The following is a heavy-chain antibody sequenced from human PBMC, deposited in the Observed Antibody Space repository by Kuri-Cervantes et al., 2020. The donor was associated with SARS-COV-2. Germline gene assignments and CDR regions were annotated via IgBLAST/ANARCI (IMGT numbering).Heavy chain of an antibody. D-gene: IGHD3-9*01. J-gene: IGHJ6*02. CDR1: GYSFTSYW. CDR3: ARILRYQLNHYYYGMDV. V-gene: IGHV5-10-1*01. Sequence: GESLKISCKGSGYSFTSYWISWVRQMPGKGLEWMGRIDPSDSYTNYSPSFQGHVTISADKSISTAYLQWSSLKASDTAMYYCARILRYQLNHYYYGMDVWGQGTTVTVSS. CDR2: IDPSDSYT.